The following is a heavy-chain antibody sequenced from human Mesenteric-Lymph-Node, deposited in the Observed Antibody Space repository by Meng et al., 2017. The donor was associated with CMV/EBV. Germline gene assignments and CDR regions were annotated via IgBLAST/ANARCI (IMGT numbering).Heavy chain of an antibody. J-gene: IGHJ4*02. CDR2: INHSGST. CDR3: ARHQRWLKSEGGFNY. CDR1: GGAFRGYY. D-gene: IGHD4-23*01. Sequence: QVSVQQAGPGLLKPSETLSLTCAVYGGAFRGYYWSWIRQPPGKGLEWIGEINHSGSTNYNPSLKSRVTISVDTPKNQFSLKLSSVTAADTAVYYCARHQRWLKSEGGFNYWGQGTLVTVSS. V-gene: IGHV4-34*01.